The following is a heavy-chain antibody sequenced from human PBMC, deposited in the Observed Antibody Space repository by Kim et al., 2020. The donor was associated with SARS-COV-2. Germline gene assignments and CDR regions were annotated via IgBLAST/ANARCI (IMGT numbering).Heavy chain of an antibody. CDR1: GFTFSSYG. CDR3: AKDESRIRYSGYELFDY. J-gene: IGHJ4*02. V-gene: IGHV3-30*18. CDR2: ISYDGSNK. D-gene: IGHD5-12*01. Sequence: GGSLRLSCAASGFTFSSYGMHWVRQAPGKGLEWVAVISYDGSNKYYADSVKGRFTISRDNSKNTLYLQMNSLRAEDTAVYYCAKDESRIRYSGYELFDYWGQGTLVTVSS.